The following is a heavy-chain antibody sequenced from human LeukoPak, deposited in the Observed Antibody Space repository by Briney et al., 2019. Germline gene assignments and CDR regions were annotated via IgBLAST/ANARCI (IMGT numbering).Heavy chain of an antibody. V-gene: IGHV3-30*18. CDR1: GFTFSGYG. CDR2: ISYDGSNK. J-gene: IGHJ4*02. CDR3: AKDGSGLTYCFDQ. Sequence: QPGRSLRLSCAASGFTFSGYGMHWVRQTPGKGLEWVAVISYDGSNKYYADSVKGRFTISRDNSKNTMYLQMNSLRAEDTAMYYCAKDGSGLTYCFDQWGQGTLVTVSS. D-gene: IGHD5-12*01.